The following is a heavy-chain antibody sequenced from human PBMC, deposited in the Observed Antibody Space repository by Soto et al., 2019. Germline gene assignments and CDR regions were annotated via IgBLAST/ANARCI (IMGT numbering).Heavy chain of an antibody. V-gene: IGHV3-48*01. CDR3: ARGSTSVGYDY. Sequence: EVQLVESGGDLVQPGGSLRLSCAASGFTFSTSSMNWVRQAPGKGLEWVSYIGSGSDPIYYADSVKGRFTISRDNAKNSLYLQMNSLTADDSAVYYCARGSTSVGYDYWGQGTLGTVSS. CDR1: GFTFSTSS. CDR2: IGSGSDPI. J-gene: IGHJ4*02. D-gene: IGHD1-26*01.